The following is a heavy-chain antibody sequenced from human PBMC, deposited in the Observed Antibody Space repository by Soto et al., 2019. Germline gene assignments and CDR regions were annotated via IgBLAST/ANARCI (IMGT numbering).Heavy chain of an antibody. CDR1: GFTFSSYD. J-gene: IGHJ3*02. CDR2: IGTAGDP. Sequence: PGGSLRLSCAASGFTFSSYDMHWVRQAKGKGLEWVSAIGTAGDPYYPGSVKGRFTISRENAKNSLYLQMNRLRAGDTAVYYCARGSRVQWLLGSDDAFDIWGQGTMVTVSS. V-gene: IGHV3-13*05. D-gene: IGHD3-22*01. CDR3: ARGSRVQWLLGSDDAFDI.